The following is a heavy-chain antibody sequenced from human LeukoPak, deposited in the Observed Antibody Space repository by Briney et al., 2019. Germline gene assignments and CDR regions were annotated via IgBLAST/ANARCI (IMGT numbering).Heavy chain of an antibody. J-gene: IGHJ6*03. V-gene: IGHV1-8*01. Sequence: AASVKVSCKASVYTFTTYDINWVRQAPRQGLEWMGWMNPNSGNTGYAQKFQGRVTMTRNTSISTAYMELSRLRSDDTAVYYCARGAYYYYYYMDVWGKGTTVTVSS. CDR3: ARGAYYYYYYMDV. CDR1: VYTFTTYD. CDR2: MNPNSGNT.